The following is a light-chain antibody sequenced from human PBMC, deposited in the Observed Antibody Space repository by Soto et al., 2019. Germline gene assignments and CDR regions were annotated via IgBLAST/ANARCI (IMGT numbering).Light chain of an antibody. J-gene: IGKJ5*01. CDR2: GAS. V-gene: IGKV3-15*01. CDR1: QSVSSN. CDR3: QQYNNWPPLT. Sequence: EIVMTQSPATLSVSPGERATLSCRASQSVSSNLAWYQQQPGQTPRLLIYGASTRATGIPARFSGSGSGTEFTLTISSLQSEDFALYYCQQYNNWPPLTFGQGTRLEIK.